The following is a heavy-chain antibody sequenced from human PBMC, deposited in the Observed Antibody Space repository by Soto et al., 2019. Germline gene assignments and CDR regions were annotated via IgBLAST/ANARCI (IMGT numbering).Heavy chain of an antibody. Sequence: EVQLVESGGGLVQPGRSLRLSCAASGFTFDDYAMHWVRQAPGKGLEWVSGISWNSGSIGYADSVKGRFTISRDNXXNSLYLQMNSLRAEDTALYYCAKDQGDYASGYFQHWGQGTLVTVSS. D-gene: IGHD4-17*01. J-gene: IGHJ1*01. CDR3: AKDQGDYASGYFQH. CDR1: GFTFDDYA. CDR2: ISWNSGSI. V-gene: IGHV3-9*01.